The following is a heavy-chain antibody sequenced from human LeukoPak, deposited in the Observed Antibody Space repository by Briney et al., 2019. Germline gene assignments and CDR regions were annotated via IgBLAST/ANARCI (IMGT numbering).Heavy chain of an antibody. CDR1: GYTFTSYG. V-gene: IGHV1-18*01. CDR2: ISAYNGNT. CDR3: ARVRAGPLSFDP. Sequence: ASVKVSCKASGYTFTSYGISWVRQAPGQGLEWMGWISAYNGNTNYAQKLQGRVTMTTDTSTSTAYMELRGLRSDDTAVYYCARVRAGPLSFDPWGQGTLVTVSS. J-gene: IGHJ5*02.